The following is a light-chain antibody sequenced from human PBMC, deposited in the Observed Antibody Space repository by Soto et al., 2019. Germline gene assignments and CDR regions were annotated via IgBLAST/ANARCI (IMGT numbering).Light chain of an antibody. J-gene: IGKJ1*01. CDR1: QTVANDY. CDR3: QQCATSPLT. V-gene: IGKV3-20*01. Sequence: EIVLTQSPGTLSLSPGERATLSCRASQTVANDYLAWYQQKPGQAPRLLIDDASNRAAGIPDRFSGSGSGTDFTLTISRLEPEDFAVYYCQQCATSPLTFGQGTRVDIK. CDR2: DAS.